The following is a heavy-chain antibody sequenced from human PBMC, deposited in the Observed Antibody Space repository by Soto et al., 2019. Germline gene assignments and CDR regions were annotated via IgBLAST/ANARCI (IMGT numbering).Heavy chain of an antibody. CDR1: GFTFSSYA. CDR3: AKRSRITIFGVVEGRDSDFDY. V-gene: IGHV3-23*01. J-gene: IGHJ4*02. D-gene: IGHD3-3*01. Sequence: PGGSLRLSCAASGFTFSSYAMSWVRQAPGKGLEWVSAISGSGGSTYYADSVKGRFTISRDNSKNTLYLQMNSLRAEDTAVYYCAKRSRITIFGVVEGRDSDFDYWGQGTLVTVSS. CDR2: ISGSGGST.